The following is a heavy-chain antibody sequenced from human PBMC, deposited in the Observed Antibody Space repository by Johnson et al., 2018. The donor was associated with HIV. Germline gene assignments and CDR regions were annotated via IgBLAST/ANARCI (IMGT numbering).Heavy chain of an antibody. CDR3: AKALGWELSI. D-gene: IGHD1-26*01. V-gene: IGHV3-30*18. CDR1: GFTFDDYA. Sequence: QVQLVESGGGLVQPGRSLKLSCAASGFTFDDYAMHWVRQPPGKGLEWVAVISYDGSNKYYADSVKGRFTISRDNSKNTLYLQMNSLRAEDTAVYYCAKALGWELSIWGQGTMVTVSS. CDR2: ISYDGSNK. J-gene: IGHJ3*02.